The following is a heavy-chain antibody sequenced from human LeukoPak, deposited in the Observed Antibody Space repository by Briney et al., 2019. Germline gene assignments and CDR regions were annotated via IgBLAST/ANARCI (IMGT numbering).Heavy chain of an antibody. CDR1: GGSFSGYY. D-gene: IGHD2-2*01. Sequence: SETLSLTCAVYGGSFSGYYWGWIRQPPGKGLEWIGSIYHSGSTYYNPSLKSRVTISVDTSKNQFSLKLSSVTAADTAVYYCARADIVVVPAAFFDYWGQGTLVTVSS. V-gene: IGHV4-38-2*01. CDR2: IYHSGST. CDR3: ARADIVVVPAAFFDY. J-gene: IGHJ4*02.